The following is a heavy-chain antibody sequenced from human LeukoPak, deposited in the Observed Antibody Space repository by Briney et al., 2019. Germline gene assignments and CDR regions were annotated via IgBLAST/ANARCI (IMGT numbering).Heavy chain of an antibody. Sequence: SETLSLTCTVSGGSISSYYWSWIRQPPGKGLEWIGYIYYSGSTNYNPSLKSRVTISVDTSKNQFSLKLSSVTAADTAVYYCARGFGIYAFDIWGQGTMSPSLQ. V-gene: IGHV4-59*01. CDR2: IYYSGST. CDR1: GGSISSYY. D-gene: IGHD3-3*02. J-gene: IGHJ3*02. CDR3: ARGFGIYAFDI.